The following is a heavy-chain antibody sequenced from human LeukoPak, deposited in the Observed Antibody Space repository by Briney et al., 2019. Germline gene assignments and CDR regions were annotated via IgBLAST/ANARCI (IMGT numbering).Heavy chain of an antibody. D-gene: IGHD6-13*01. CDR1: GYSISSGYY. J-gene: IGHJ5*02. CDR2: IYHTGNT. Sequence: SETLSLTCTVSGYSISSGYYWGWIRQPPGKGLEWIGSIYHTGNTYYNPSLKSRVTISVDTSKNQFSLRLSSVTAADTAVYYCARGLGTWGQGTLVTVSS. CDR3: ARGLGT. V-gene: IGHV4-38-2*02.